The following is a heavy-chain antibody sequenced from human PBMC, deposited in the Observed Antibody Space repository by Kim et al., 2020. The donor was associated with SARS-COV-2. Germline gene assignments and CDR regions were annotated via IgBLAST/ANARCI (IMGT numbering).Heavy chain of an antibody. CDR3: AKDLGWGLDY. D-gene: IGHD7-27*01. Sequence: GGSLRLSCAASGFYFSSYGMSWVRQAPGKGLEWVSATSGNGVKTFYADSVKGRFTISRDNSKNMLFLQVNSLRVEDTALYYCAKDLGWGLDYWGQGALVTVSS. CDR1: GFYFSSYG. V-gene: IGHV3-23*01. CDR2: TSGNGVKT. J-gene: IGHJ4*02.